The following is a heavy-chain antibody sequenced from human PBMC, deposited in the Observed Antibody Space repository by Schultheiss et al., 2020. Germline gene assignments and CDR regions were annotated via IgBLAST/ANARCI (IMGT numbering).Heavy chain of an antibody. CDR2: INHSGST. J-gene: IGHJ6*02. D-gene: IGHD3-9*01. V-gene: IGHV4-34*01. CDR1: GGSFSGYY. Sequence: SETLSLTCAVYGGSFSGYYWSWIRQAPGKGLEWIGEINHSGSTNYNPSLKSRVTISVDTSKNQFSLKLSSVTAADTAVYYCARGPYYDILTGYHPQYYYYGMDVWGQGTTVTVSS. CDR3: ARGPYYDILTGYHPQYYYYGMDV.